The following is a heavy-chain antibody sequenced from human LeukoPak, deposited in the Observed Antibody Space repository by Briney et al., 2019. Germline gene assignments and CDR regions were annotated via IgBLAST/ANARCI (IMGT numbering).Heavy chain of an antibody. Sequence: GGSLRLSCVASGFTFSSYEMNWVRHAPGKGLEWVSYISSSDSGDSTIYYADSVKGRFTISRDDAKNSLYLQMNSLRAEDTAVYYCARDHYYDSSGYSYGMHVWGQGTTVTVSS. CDR2: ISSSDSGDSTI. J-gene: IGHJ6*02. V-gene: IGHV3-48*03. CDR3: ARDHYYDSSGYSYGMHV. D-gene: IGHD3-22*01. CDR1: GFTFSSYE.